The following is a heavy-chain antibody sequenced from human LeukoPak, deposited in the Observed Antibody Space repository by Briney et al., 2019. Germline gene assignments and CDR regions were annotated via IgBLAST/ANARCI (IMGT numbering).Heavy chain of an antibody. CDR2: IYYSGNI. V-gene: IGHV4-39*01. CDR3: ARQGPRCLGDCYYGAFDI. Sequence: SETLSLTCTVSGGSVSSGSYYWGWIRQPPGKGLEWIGSIYYSGNIYYNPSLKSRVSISVDTSKNQFSLKLSSVTAADTAVYYCARQGPRCLGDCYYGAFDIWGQGTMVTVSS. D-gene: IGHD2-21*02. J-gene: IGHJ3*02. CDR1: GGSVSSGSYY.